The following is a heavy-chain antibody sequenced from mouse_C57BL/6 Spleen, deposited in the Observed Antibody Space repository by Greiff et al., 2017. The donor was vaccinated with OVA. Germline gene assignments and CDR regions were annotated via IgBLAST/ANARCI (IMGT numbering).Heavy chain of an antibody. Sequence: QVQLQQSGAELMKPGASVKLSCKATGYTFTGYWIEWVKQRPGHGLEWIGEILPGSGSTNYNEKFKGKATFTADTSSNTADMQLSSPTTEDAAIYYGERRDLGQGFAYWGQGTLVTVSA. CDR3: ERRDLGQGFAY. CDR2: ILPGSGST. D-gene: IGHD4-1*01. CDR1: GYTFTGYW. V-gene: IGHV1-9*01. J-gene: IGHJ3*01.